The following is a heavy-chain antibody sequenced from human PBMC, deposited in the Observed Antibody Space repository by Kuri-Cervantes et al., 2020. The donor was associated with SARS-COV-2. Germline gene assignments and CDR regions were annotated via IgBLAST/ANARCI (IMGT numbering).Heavy chain of an antibody. D-gene: IGHD3-10*01. CDR1: GGSISSYY. CDR3: ARGLWFGGMFDY. CDR2: IHYSGTT. J-gene: IGHJ4*02. V-gene: IGHV4-59*01. Sequence: SETLSLTCTVSGGSISSYYWSWIRQPPGKGLEWMGYIHYSGTTTYSPSLKSRLTISVDTPKNQFSLKVTSVTAAYTAVYYCARGLWFGGMFDYWGQGTLVTDSS.